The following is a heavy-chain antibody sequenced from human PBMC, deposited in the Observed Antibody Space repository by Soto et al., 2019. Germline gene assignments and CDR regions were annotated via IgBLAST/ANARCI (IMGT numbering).Heavy chain of an antibody. D-gene: IGHD3-3*01. CDR3: AKDPNGRFLEWLFNYYFDY. Sequence: GGSLRLSCAASGFTFSSYAMSWVRQAPGKGLEWVSAISGSGGGTYYAESVMGRFTITRDNSKNTLYLQMNSLRAEETAVYYCAKDPNGRFLEWLFNYYFDYWGQGTLVTVSS. CDR1: GFTFSSYA. CDR2: ISGSGGGT. J-gene: IGHJ4*02. V-gene: IGHV3-23*01.